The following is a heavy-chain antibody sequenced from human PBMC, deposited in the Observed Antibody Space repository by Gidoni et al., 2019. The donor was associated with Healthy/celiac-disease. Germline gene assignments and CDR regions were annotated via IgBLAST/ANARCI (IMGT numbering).Heavy chain of an antibody. CDR2: ISYDGSNK. Sequence: QVQLVESGGGVVQPGRSLRLSCAASGFTFSSYAMHWVRQAPGKGLEWGAVISYDGSNKYYADSVKGRFTISRDNSKNTLYLQMNSLRAEDTAVYYCAREGSTEDYVWGGFFDYWGQGTLVTVSS. CDR3: AREGSTEDYVWGGFFDY. J-gene: IGHJ4*02. V-gene: IGHV3-30-3*01. CDR1: GFTFSSYA. D-gene: IGHD3-16*01.